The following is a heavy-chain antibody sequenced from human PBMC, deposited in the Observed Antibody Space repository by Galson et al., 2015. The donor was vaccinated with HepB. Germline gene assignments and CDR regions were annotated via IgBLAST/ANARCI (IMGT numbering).Heavy chain of an antibody. CDR2: INNGGGSS. V-gene: IGHV3-23*01. Sequence: SLRLSCAASGFTFSTHTMSWVRQAPGKGLEWVSAINNGGGSSYVDSVKSRFTITRDNYNNTLYLQMNSLRAEDTAVYYCAKDIYFRMDVWGQGTTVTVSS. D-gene: IGHD2/OR15-2a*01. J-gene: IGHJ6*02. CDR3: AKDIYFRMDV. CDR1: GFTFSTHT.